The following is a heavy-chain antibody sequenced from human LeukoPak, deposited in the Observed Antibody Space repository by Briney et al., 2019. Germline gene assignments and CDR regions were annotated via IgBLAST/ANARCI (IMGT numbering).Heavy chain of an antibody. CDR1: GGSFSGYY. D-gene: IGHD6-13*01. V-gene: IGHV4-34*01. CDR3: AKIAAAGTRGYYYYMDV. J-gene: IGHJ6*03. Sequence: SETLSLTCAVYGGSFSGYYWGWIRQPPGKGLEWIGTIYYSGSTYYNPSLKGRVTISVDTSKNQFSLKVSSVTAADTAVYYCAKIAAAGTRGYYYYMDVWGKGTTVTVSS. CDR2: IYYSGST.